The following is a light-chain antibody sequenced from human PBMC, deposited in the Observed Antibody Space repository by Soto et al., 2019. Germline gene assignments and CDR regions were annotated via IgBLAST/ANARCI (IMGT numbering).Light chain of an antibody. J-gene: IGLJ1*01. CDR2: DVN. CDR1: SSDVGGYNY. CDR3: SSHAGRDNPFV. V-gene: IGLV2-8*01. Sequence: QSVLTQPPSASGSPGQSVTISCTGTSSDVGGYNYVSWYQQHPGKAPKVMIYDVNKRPSGVPDRFSGSKSGNTASLTVSGLPAEDEAGYYCSSHAGRDNPFVFGTGTKVTDL.